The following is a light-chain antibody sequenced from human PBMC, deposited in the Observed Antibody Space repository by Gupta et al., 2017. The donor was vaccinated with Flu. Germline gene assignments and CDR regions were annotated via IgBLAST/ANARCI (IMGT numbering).Light chain of an antibody. CDR3: MQTSHWPYT. J-gene: IGKJ2*01. Sequence: DVVMTQSRLSLPVTPGQPASISCRSSESLIHSDGNTYLNWFQQRPGQSPRRLIYKVSNRDSGVPDRFSGSWSGTDFTLKISRVEPEDVGVYYCMQTSHWPYTFGQGTNLEIK. CDR2: KVS. V-gene: IGKV2-30*02. CDR1: ESLIHSDGNTY.